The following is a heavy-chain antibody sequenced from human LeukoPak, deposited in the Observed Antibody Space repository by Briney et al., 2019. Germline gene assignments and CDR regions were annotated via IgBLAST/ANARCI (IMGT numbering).Heavy chain of an antibody. CDR2: IKTDGSQI. J-gene: IGHJ6*03. D-gene: IGHD3-3*01. CDR1: GFTFSSYW. V-gene: IGHV3-7*01. CDR3: ARAHPNYDFWSGVMDV. Sequence: GGSLRLSCVASGFTFSSYWMTWVRQAPGKGLEWVANIKTDGSQIYYVDSVKGRFTISRDNAKNSLYLQMNSLRAEDTAVYYCARAHPNYDFWSGVMDVWGKGTTVTVSS.